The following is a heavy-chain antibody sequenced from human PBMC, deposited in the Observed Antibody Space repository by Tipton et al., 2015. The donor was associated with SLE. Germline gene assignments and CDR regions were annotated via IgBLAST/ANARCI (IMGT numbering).Heavy chain of an antibody. CDR2: TYSGGST. D-gene: IGHD3-16*01. V-gene: IGHV3-23*03. CDR1: GFTFYSHA. J-gene: IGHJ3*02. CDR3: AKGIGDGAAFDI. Sequence: SLRLSCAASGFTFYSHAMTWVRQAPGTGLEWVSLTYSGGSTYYTDAVKGRFTVSRDDSKNLVYLQMNSLIPEHTAVYYCAKGIGDGAAFDIWGQGTLATFSS.